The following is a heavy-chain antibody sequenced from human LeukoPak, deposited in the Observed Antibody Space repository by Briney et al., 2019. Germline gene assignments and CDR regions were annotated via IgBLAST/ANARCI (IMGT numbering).Heavy chain of an antibody. CDR1: GYSFTSYW. J-gene: IGHJ3*02. D-gene: IGHD2-21*01. V-gene: IGHV5-51*01. CDR3: AGRDRNTVGNAFDI. CDR2: IFPNDSDT. Sequence: GESLKISCKGSGYSFTSYWIGWVRQMPGKGLEWMGLIFPNDSDTRYSPSFQGQVTISADKSINTAYLEWSSLKASDTAIYYCAGRDRNTVGNAFDIWGQGTMVTVSS.